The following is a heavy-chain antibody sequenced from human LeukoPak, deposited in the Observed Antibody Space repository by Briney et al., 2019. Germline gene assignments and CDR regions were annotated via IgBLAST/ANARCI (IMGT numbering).Heavy chain of an antibody. CDR1: GGSTSSRTW. V-gene: IGHV4-4*02. D-gene: IGHD2-15*01. CDR2: LSLSGST. CDR3: ARVVASTSMGS. Sequence: SRTLSLTCAVSGGSTSSRTWWSWVRQPPGKRLEGVGALSLSGSTNYNPSLKSRVTLSIEPSKNRFSLELTSVTAADTAIYYCARVVASTSMGSWGQGTLVTVSS. J-gene: IGHJ5*02.